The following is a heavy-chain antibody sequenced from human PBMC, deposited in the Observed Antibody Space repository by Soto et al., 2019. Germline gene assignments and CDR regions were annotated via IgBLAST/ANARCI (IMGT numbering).Heavy chain of an antibody. CDR2: IYPGDSDT. CDR3: ARAPYYYESSGYPKGDACDI. CDR1: GYSFTSYW. Sequence: GESLKISCKGSGYSFTSYWIGWVRQMPGKGLEWMGIIYPGDSDTRYSPSFQGQVTISADTSISTAYPQWSSLKASATAMCYRARAPYYYESSGYPKGDACDIWGKGTMVTV. D-gene: IGHD3-22*01. V-gene: IGHV5-51*01. J-gene: IGHJ3*02.